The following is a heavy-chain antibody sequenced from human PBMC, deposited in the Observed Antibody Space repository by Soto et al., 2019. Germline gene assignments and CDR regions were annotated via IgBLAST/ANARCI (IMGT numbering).Heavy chain of an antibody. V-gene: IGHV1-24*01. CDR3: ATVTFRPTLSVHSDEYFQH. Sequence: ASVKVSCKVSGYTLTELSMHWVRQAPGKGLEWMGGFDPEDGETIYAQKFQGRVTMTEDTSTDTAYMELSSLRSEDTAVYYCATVTFRPTLSVHSDEYFQHWGQGTLVNVAS. CDR2: FDPEDGET. D-gene: IGHD2-21*02. J-gene: IGHJ1*01. CDR1: GYTLTELS.